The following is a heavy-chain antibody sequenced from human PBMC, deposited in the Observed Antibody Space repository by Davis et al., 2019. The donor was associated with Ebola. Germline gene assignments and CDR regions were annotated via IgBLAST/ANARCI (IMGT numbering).Heavy chain of an antibody. CDR2: ICNHENDY. D-gene: IGHD6-19*01. Sequence: GGSLRLSCAASGFPFSHYGMHWVRQAPGKGLEWVAGICNHENDYLYADSVRGRFTISRDNSKNTVYLQMNSLRVEDTAVYYCARDPDTSGYYSWFDPWGQGTLVTVSS. CDR3: ARDPDTSGYYSWFDP. J-gene: IGHJ5*02. V-gene: IGHV3-33*01. CDR1: GFPFSHYG.